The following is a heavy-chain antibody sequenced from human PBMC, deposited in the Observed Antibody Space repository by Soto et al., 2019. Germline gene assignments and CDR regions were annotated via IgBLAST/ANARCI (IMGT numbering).Heavy chain of an antibody. V-gene: IGHV5-51*01. CDR3: ARTRSFTLGFYYAGMDV. CDR1: GGNLGSSW. J-gene: IGHJ6*02. CDR2: IYPGDSDT. D-gene: IGHD6-6*01. Sequence: GSALKSSGQGSGGNLGSSWLCWVLQMPVKDMEWMGIIYPGDSDTRYSPSFQGQVTISADKSLRTAYLQWTSLKASDTALYYCARTRSFTLGFYYAGMDVWGHGTTVTVS.